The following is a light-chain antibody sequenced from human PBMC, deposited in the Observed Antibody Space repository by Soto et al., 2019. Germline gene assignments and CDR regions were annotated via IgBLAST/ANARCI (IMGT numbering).Light chain of an antibody. V-gene: IGKV1-39*01. CDR3: QQSYRTVT. CDR1: QSITKY. J-gene: IGKJ2*01. CDR2: AAS. Sequence: DIQMTQSPSSLSASVGDRVTITCRATQSITKYLNWYQQKPGKAPKLLIYAASSLQSGVPSRFSGSGSGTDFTLTISSLQPEDFATYYCQQSYRTVTFGQGTKLEIK.